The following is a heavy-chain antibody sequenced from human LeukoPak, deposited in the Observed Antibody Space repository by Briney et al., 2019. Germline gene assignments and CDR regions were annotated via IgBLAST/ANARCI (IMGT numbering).Heavy chain of an antibody. CDR1: GFTFSSYA. J-gene: IGHJ4*02. CDR2: ITGSGSST. CDR3: AKDIGSIRGAFDY. V-gene: IGHV3-23*01. Sequence: GGSLRLSCAASGFTFSSYAMTWVRQAPGKGLEWVSGITGSGSSTYYADSVKGRFTISRDNAKNSLYLQMNSLRAEDTALYYCAKDIGSIRGAFDYWGQGAWSPSPQ. D-gene: IGHD3-10*01.